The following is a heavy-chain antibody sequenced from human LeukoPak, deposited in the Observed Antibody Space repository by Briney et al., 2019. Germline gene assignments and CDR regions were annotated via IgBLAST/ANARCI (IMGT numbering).Heavy chain of an antibody. J-gene: IGHJ3*02. Sequence: KPSETLSLTCTVSGGSISSYYWSWIRQPPGKGLEWIGYIYYSGSTNYNPSLKSRVTISVDTSKNQFSLKLSSVTAADTAVYYCARGRYDYVWGSYRFDAFDIWGQGTMVTVSS. CDR3: ARGRYDYVWGSYRFDAFDI. V-gene: IGHV4-59*01. D-gene: IGHD3-16*02. CDR1: GGSISSYY. CDR2: IYYSGST.